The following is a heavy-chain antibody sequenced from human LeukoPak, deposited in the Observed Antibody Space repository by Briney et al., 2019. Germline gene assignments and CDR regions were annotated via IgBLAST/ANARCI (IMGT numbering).Heavy chain of an antibody. D-gene: IGHD6-19*01. CDR2: INHSGST. Sequence: SETLSLTCAVYGGSFSGYYWSWIRQPPGKGLESIGEINHSGSTNYNPSLKSRVTISVDTSKNQFSLKLSSVTAADTAVYYCARGAAHSSGHDYWGQGTLVTVSS. J-gene: IGHJ4*02. CDR3: ARGAAHSSGHDY. V-gene: IGHV4-34*01. CDR1: GGSFSGYY.